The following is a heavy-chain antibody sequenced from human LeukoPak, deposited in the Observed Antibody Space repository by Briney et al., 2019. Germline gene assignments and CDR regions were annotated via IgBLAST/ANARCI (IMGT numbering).Heavy chain of an antibody. D-gene: IGHD5-12*01. Sequence: ASVKVSCKASGYTFTSYYMHWVRQAPGQGLEWMGIINPSGGSTRYAQNFQGRVTMTRDMATSTDYMEVSSLRSEDTAVYYCARDNSVGDSAWWFDPWGQGTLVTVSS. V-gene: IGHV1-46*01. CDR1: GYTFTSYY. CDR2: INPSGGST. J-gene: IGHJ5*02. CDR3: ARDNSVGDSAWWFDP.